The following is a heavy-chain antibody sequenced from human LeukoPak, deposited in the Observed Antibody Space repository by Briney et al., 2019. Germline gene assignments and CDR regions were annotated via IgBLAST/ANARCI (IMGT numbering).Heavy chain of an antibody. D-gene: IGHD1-1*01. CDR3: ARDKNWKPDY. CDR1: GYSFTTYG. CDR2: ISAYNGNT. J-gene: IGHJ4*02. V-gene: IGHV1-18*01. Sequence: GASVKVSRKASGYSFTTYGFSWVRQAPGQGLEWMGWISAYNGNTNYTQRLQGRVTMTTDTSTSTVYMELRSLRSDDTAVYYCARDKNWKPDYWGQGTLVTVSS.